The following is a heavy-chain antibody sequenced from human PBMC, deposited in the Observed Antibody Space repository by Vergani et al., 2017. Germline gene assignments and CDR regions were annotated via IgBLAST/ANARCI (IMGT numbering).Heavy chain of an antibody. CDR1: GVTVSSNY. J-gene: IGHJ5*02. V-gene: IGHV3-66*01. Sequence: EVQLVESGGGLVQPGGSLRLSCAASGVTVSSNYMSWVRQAPGKGLEWVSVIYSGGSTYYADSVKGRFTISRDNSKNTLYRQMNSLRAEDTAVYYCARGLGIAGTTAGERNWFDPWGQGTLVTVSS. D-gene: IGHD1-7*01. CDR2: IYSGGST. CDR3: ARGLGIAGTTAGERNWFDP.